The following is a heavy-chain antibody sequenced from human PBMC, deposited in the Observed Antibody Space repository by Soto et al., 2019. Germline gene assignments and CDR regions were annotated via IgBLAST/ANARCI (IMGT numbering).Heavy chain of an antibody. J-gene: IGHJ6*02. Sequence: QVQLVQSGAEVKKPGSAVKVSCKASGGTFSRYTLSWVLQAPGQGLEWMGRIIPILGIANYAQKFQGRVTINADKSTSTAYMERSSLRSEDTAVYYCASLMSSGYYYGMDVWGQGTTVTVSS. CDR3: ASLMSSGYYYGMDV. CDR2: IIPILGIA. CDR1: GGTFSRYT. V-gene: IGHV1-69*02. D-gene: IGHD1-1*01.